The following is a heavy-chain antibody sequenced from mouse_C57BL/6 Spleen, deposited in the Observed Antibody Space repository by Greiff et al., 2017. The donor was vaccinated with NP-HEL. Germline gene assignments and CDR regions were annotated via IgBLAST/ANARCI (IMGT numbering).Heavy chain of an antibody. J-gene: IGHJ4*01. Sequence: QVQLQQPGAELVMPGASVKLSCKASGYTFTSYWMHWVKQRPGQGLEWIGEIDPSDSYTNYNQKFKGKSTLTVDKSSSTAYMQLSSLTSEDSAVYYCARGDYGSSGAMDYWGQGTSVTVSS. D-gene: IGHD1-1*01. CDR2: IDPSDSYT. V-gene: IGHV1-69*01. CDR3: ARGDYGSSGAMDY. CDR1: GYTFTSYW.